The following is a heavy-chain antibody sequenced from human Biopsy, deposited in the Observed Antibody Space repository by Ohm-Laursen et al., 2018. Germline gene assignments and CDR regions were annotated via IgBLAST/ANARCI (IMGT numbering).Heavy chain of an antibody. J-gene: IGHJ6*02. CDR2: IYYSGST. V-gene: IGHV4-59*01. CDR3: ARATNSTGWPYYYFYGMDV. Sequence: PSETLSLTCTVSGGSISSDYWSWIRQTPGKGLEWIGYIYYSGSTNYNPSLKSRVTISVDTSKNQFSLRLNSVTAADTAVYYCARATNSTGWPYYYFYGMDVWGQGTRVTVSS. D-gene: IGHD2/OR15-2a*01. CDR1: GGSISSDY.